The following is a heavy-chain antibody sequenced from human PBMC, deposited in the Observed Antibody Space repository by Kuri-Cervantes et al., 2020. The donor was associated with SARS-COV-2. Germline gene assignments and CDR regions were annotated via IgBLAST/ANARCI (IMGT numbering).Heavy chain of an antibody. CDR1: GYTFTSYY. CDR3: AKDGLEMATITFFDY. CDR2: INPSGGST. D-gene: IGHD5-24*01. V-gene: IGHV1-46*01. Sequence: ASVKVSCKASGYTFTSYYMHWVRQAPGQGLEWMGIINPSGGSTSYAQKFQGRVTMTRDTSTSTVYMELSSLRAEDTAVYYCAKDGLEMATITFFDYWGQGTLVTVSS. J-gene: IGHJ4*02.